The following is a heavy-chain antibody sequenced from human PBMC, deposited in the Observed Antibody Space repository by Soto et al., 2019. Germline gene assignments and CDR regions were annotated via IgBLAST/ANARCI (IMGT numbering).Heavy chain of an antibody. CDR3: ARLAVATRSYYYYYYGMDV. J-gene: IGHJ6*02. CDR1: GFTFSSYS. D-gene: IGHD5-12*01. V-gene: IGHV3-21*01. CDR2: ISSSSSYI. Sequence: GGSLRLSCAASGFTFSSYSMNWVRQAPGKGLEWVSSISSSSSYIYYADSVKGRFTISRDNAKNSLYLQTNSLRAEDTAVYYCARLAVATRSYYYYYYGMDVWGQGTTVTVSS.